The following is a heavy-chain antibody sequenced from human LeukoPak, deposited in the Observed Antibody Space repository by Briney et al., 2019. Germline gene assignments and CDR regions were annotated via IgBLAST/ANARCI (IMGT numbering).Heavy chain of an antibody. J-gene: IGHJ4*02. CDR1: GFIFSTYN. Sequence: GGSLRLSCAASGFIFSTYNMNWVRQSPGKGLEWISSVSSSSSYIYYIDSVKGRFTISRDNAKNSLYLQMNSLRAEDTAVYYCARAKSSGWSDFDYWGQGTLVTVSS. CDR3: ARAKSSGWSDFDY. V-gene: IGHV3-21*01. CDR2: VSSSSSYI. D-gene: IGHD6-19*01.